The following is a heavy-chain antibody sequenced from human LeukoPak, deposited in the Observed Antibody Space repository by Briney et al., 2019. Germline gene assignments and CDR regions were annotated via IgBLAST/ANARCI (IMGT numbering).Heavy chain of an antibody. J-gene: IGHJ4*02. CDR3: AAGEPYVY. V-gene: IGHV3-33*01. CDR1: GFTFTTYG. CDR2: IWYDGSNK. D-gene: IGHD1-14*01. Sequence: PGGSLRLSCAASGFTFTTYGMHWVRQAPGKGLEWVAIIWYDGSNKYYADSVKGRFTVSGDNSKNTLYLQMNSLRAEDTAVYYCAAGEPYVYWGQGTLVTVSS.